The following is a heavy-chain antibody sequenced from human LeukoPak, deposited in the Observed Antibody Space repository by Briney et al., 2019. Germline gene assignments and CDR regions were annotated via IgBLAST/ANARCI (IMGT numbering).Heavy chain of an antibody. Sequence: GGSLRLSCAASGFTFSSFSMNWVRQAPGKGLEWVSSISISSTYIYYADSVKGRFTISRDNAKNSLYLQMNSLRAEDTAVYYCARDLERITLVRGVIPNWFDPWGRGTLVTVSS. V-gene: IGHV3-21*01. D-gene: IGHD3-10*01. CDR3: ARDLERITLVRGVIPNWFDP. CDR2: ISISSTYI. J-gene: IGHJ5*02. CDR1: GFTFSSFS.